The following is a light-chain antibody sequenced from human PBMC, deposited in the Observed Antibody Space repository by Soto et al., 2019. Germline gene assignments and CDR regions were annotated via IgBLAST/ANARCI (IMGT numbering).Light chain of an antibody. V-gene: IGKV3-11*01. CDR2: DAS. J-gene: IGKJ5*01. CDR1: QSVDSNY. Sequence: EIVLTQSPGTLSLSPGEGATLSCRASQSVDSNYLAWYQQKPGQAPRLLIYDASNRATGIAARFSGSGSGTDFSLIISSLEPEDAAVYYCQQRSNWITFGQGTRLEIK. CDR3: QQRSNWIT.